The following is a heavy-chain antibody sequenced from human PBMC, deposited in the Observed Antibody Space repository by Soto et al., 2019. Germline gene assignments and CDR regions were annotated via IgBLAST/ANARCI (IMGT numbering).Heavy chain of an antibody. CDR2: INPNSGGT. Sequence: QVQLVQSGAEVKKPGASVKVSCKASGYTFTGYYMHWVRQAPGQGLEWMGWINPNSGGTNYAQKFQGRVTMSRDTSISTAYMELSRLRSDDTAVYYCARMGGCSSTSCPFGYYGMDVWGQGTTVTVSS. D-gene: IGHD2-2*01. CDR1: GYTFTGYY. J-gene: IGHJ6*02. CDR3: ARMGGCSSTSCPFGYYGMDV. V-gene: IGHV1-2*02.